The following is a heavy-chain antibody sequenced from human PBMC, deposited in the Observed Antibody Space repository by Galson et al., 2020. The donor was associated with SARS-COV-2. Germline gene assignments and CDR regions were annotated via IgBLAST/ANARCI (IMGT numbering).Heavy chain of an antibody. Sequence: VNNYVIGGVRQTTGQGLEWMGDIIPILDISNRAQRFQGRVTSVADKSTSTVYMELRSLTSEGTAVYYCARRQLMVGPNISDNWGQGTLVTVSS. V-gene: IGHV1-69*10. CDR1: VNNYV. J-gene: IGHJ4*02. D-gene: IGHD2-8*01. CDR3: ARRQLMVGPNISDN. CDR2: IIPILDIS.